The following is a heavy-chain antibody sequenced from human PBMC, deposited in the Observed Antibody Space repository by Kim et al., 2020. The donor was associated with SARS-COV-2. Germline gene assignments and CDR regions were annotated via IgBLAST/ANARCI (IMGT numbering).Heavy chain of an antibody. D-gene: IGHD6-19*01. V-gene: IGHV6-1*01. J-gene: IGHJ4*02. Sequence: SQTLSLTCAISGDSVSSNSAAWNWIRQSPSRGLEWLGRTYYRSKWYNDYAVSVKSRITINPDTSKNQFSLQLNSVTPEDTAVYYCARDLGGKGYSSGWYHFAFDYWGQGTLVTVSS. CDR1: GDSVSSNSAA. CDR3: ARDLGGKGYSSGWYHFAFDY. CDR2: TYYRSKWYN.